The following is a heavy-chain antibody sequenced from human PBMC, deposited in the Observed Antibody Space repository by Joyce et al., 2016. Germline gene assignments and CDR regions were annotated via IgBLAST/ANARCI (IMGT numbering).Heavy chain of an antibody. Sequence: EVQLVESGGGLVKPGRSLRLSCTSSGFIFGDYAMNWFRQAPGKGREWGGFIRSNAYGGTTDYAAAVKVRFTISRDESKSIAYLQMNSLKTEDTAVYYCTRIGDCSGGSCYEGWFDPWGQGTLVTVSS. CDR2: IRSNAYGGTT. V-gene: IGHV3-49*05. D-gene: IGHD2-15*01. J-gene: IGHJ5*02. CDR1: GFIFGDYA. CDR3: TRIGDCSGGSCYEGWFDP.